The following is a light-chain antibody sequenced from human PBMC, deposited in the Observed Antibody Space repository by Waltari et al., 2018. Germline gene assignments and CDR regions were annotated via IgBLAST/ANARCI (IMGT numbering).Light chain of an antibody. CDR1: QDIDNN. V-gene: IGKV1-33*01. J-gene: IGKJ4*01. CDR2: ASS. Sequence: DIQMTQSPSSLSASVGDRVIITCRASQDIDNNLNWYQQNPGKSPKLLIYASSTLETGVPSRFSGSGSGRKFSFTISSLQPEDFATYYCQQFDNVPLTFGGGTKVDIK. CDR3: QQFDNVPLT.